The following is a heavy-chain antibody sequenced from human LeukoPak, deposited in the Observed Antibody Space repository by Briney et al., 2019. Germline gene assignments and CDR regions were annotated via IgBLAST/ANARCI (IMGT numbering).Heavy chain of an antibody. D-gene: IGHD3-9*01. CDR1: GFTFSSYD. CDR3: ARAPSLTLPDY. J-gene: IGHJ4*02. Sequence: PGGSLRLSCAASGFTFSSYDMHWVRQATGKGLEWVSAIGTAGDTYYPGSVKGRFTISRENAKNSLYLQVNSLRAGDTAVYYCARAPSLTLPDYWGQGTLVTVSS. CDR2: IGTAGDT. V-gene: IGHV3-13*01.